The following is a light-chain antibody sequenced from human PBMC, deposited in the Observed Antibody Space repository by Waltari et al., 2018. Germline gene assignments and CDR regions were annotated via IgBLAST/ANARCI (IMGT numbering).Light chain of an antibody. CDR1: SLRNYD. Sequence: SSELTQDPAVSVALGQTVRITCQGDSLRNYDARWYQQKPRQAPVLVIYGKNNRPSGNPDRFSGSSAGNTSSWTITGAQAEDEADYYCNSRDSSGNQVVFCGGTKLTVL. CDR3: NSRDSSGNQVV. CDR2: GKN. V-gene: IGLV3-19*01. J-gene: IGLJ2*01.